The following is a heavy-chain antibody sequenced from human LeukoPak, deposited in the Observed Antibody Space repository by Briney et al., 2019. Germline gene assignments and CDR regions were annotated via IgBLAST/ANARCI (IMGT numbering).Heavy chain of an antibody. V-gene: IGHV1-8*01. CDR2: MNPNSGNT. D-gene: IGHD3-10*01. CDR1: GYTFTSYD. J-gene: IGHJ5*02. CDR3: ARGPPYYDGSESYYNSRKSWFDP. Sequence: ASVKVSCKASGYTFTSYDINWVRQAAGQGLEWMGWMNPNSGNTGYAQKFQGRVTMTRNTSINTAYMELTSLRSEDTAVYYCARGPPYYDGSESYYNSRKSWFDPWGQGTLVTVSS.